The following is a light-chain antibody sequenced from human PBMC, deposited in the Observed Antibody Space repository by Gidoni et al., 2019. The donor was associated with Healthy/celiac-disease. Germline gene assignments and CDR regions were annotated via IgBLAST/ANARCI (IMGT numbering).Light chain of an antibody. CDR1: QSVSSY. V-gene: IGKV3-11*01. CDR3: QQRSNWPPEFT. J-gene: IGKJ3*01. Sequence: DIVLTQSPATLSLSPGERATLSCRASQSVSSYLAWYQQKPGQAPRLLIYDASNRATCIPARFSGSGSGTDFTLTISSLEPEDFAVYYCQQRSNWPPEFTFGPGTKVDIK. CDR2: DAS.